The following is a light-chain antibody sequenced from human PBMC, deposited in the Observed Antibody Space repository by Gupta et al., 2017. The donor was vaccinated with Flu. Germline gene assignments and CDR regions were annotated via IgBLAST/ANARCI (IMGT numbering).Light chain of an antibody. CDR2: DDS. Sequence: SYELTQPPSVSVAPGQTARVTCGGNNIESKSVHWYQQKPGQAPVLVAYDDSDRPSGIPERFSGSNSGNTATLTISRVGAGDEADYYCQVWDSTSDHVVFGGGTKLTVL. V-gene: IGLV3-21*02. CDR1: NIESKS. CDR3: QVWDSTSDHVV. J-gene: IGLJ2*01.